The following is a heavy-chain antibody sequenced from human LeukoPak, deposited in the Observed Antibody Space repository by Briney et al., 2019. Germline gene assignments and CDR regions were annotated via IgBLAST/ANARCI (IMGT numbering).Heavy chain of an antibody. D-gene: IGHD3-10*01. Sequence: ASLKISCKTSGYTFTDYYMHWVRQAPGQGLEWMGGIIPIFGTANYAHKFQGRVTITANESTSTAYMELSSLRSEDTAVYYCARARRGYYYGSGSGDYFDYWGQGTLVTVSS. CDR3: ARARRGYYYGSGSGDYFDY. V-gene: IGHV1-69*13. CDR1: GYTFTDYY. CDR2: IIPIFGTA. J-gene: IGHJ4*02.